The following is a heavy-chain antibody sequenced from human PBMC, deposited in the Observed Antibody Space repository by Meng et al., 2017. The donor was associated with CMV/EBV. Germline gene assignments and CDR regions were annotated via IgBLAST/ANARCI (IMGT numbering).Heavy chain of an antibody. Sequence: PETLSPTCTVSGGSISSSSYYWGRIRQPPGKGLEWIGSIYYSGSTYYNPSLKSRVTISVDTSKNQFSLKLSSVTAADTAVYYCARDYRYYYGSGYDYWGQGTLVTVSS. J-gene: IGHJ4*02. D-gene: IGHD3-10*01. V-gene: IGHV4-39*07. CDR2: IYYSGST. CDR1: GGSISSSSYY. CDR3: ARDYRYYYGSGYDY.